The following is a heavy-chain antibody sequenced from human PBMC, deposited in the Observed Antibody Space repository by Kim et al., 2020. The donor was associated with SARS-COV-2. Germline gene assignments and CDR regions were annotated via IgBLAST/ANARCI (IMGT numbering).Heavy chain of an antibody. CDR2: ISWTSGSI. V-gene: IGHV3-9*01. J-gene: IGHJ6*02. Sequence: GGSLRLSCAASGFTFGDYAIHWVRQAPGKGLEWVSGISWTSGSICYADSVKGRFTISRDNAKNSLYLQMNSLRAEDTALYYCAISVGYYYGMDVWGQGTTVTLSS. D-gene: IGHD1-26*01. CDR3: AISVGYYYGMDV. CDR1: GFTFGDYA.